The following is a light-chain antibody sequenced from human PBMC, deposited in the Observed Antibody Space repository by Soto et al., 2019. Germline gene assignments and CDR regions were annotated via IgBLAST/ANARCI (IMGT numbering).Light chain of an antibody. Sequence: DIQMTQSPSTLSASVGDRVTITCRASQSIRSWLAWYQQKLGKAPQLLIYDAPSLETGVPSRFSGSGSGTEFTLTISSLQPDDFASYYCQQYTDYLYTFGQGTKLEIK. CDR2: DAP. CDR1: QSIRSW. J-gene: IGKJ2*01. V-gene: IGKV1-5*01. CDR3: QQYTDYLYT.